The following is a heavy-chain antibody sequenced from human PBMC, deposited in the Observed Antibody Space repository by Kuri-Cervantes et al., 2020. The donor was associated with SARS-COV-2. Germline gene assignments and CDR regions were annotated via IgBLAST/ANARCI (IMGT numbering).Heavy chain of an antibody. Sequence: SQTLPLTCAVYGGSFSGYYWSWIRQPPGKGLKWIGEINHSGSTNYNPSLKSRVTMSIDTSKNQFSLKLSSVTAADTALYYCAKEGIGLRRYTMDIWGHGTTVTVSS. D-gene: IGHD4-17*01. CDR3: AKEGIGLRRYTMDI. CDR2: INHSGST. V-gene: IGHV4-34*01. CDR1: GGSFSGYY. J-gene: IGHJ6*02.